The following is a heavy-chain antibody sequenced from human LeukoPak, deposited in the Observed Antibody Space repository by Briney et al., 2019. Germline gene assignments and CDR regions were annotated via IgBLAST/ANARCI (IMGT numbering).Heavy chain of an antibody. CDR2: IKRKTDGGTT. D-gene: IGHD3-22*01. V-gene: IGHV3-15*01. Sequence: GGSLRLSCAASGFTFSNAWMSWVRQAPGKGLEWVGRIKRKTDGGTTDYAAHVKGRFTISRDDSKNTLYLQTNSLKTEDTAVYYCTTGYYYDSSGYYYPVSHKNPHDYWGQGTLVTVSS. J-gene: IGHJ4*02. CDR1: GFTFSNAW. CDR3: TTGYYYDSSGYYYPVSHKNPHDY.